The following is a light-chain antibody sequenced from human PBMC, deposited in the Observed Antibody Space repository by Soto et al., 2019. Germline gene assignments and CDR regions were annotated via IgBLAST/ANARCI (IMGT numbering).Light chain of an antibody. J-gene: IGLJ1*01. CDR3: QSYDRSLRGYV. V-gene: IGLV1-40*01. CDR2: GNT. Sequence: QSVVTQPPSVSGAPGQRVTISCTGTSSNIGAGYDVHWYQHLPGTAPKLLIYGNTIRPSGVPDRLSGSKSGTSASLAITGLQAEDEADYYCQSYDRSLRGYVFGTGTKVTVL. CDR1: SSNIGAGYD.